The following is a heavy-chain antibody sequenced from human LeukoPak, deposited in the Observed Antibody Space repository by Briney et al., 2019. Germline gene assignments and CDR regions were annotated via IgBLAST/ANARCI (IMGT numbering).Heavy chain of an antibody. CDR3: ASSRRYDFWSGYGFGY. J-gene: IGHJ4*02. Sequence: SETLSLTCTVSGGSISSSSYYWGWIRQPPGKGLEWIGSIYYSGSTYYNPSLKSRVTISVDTSKNQFSLKLSSVTAADTAVYYXASSRRYDFWSGYGFGYXXQGTXVTVSX. D-gene: IGHD3-3*01. CDR2: IYYSGST. CDR1: GGSISSSSYY. V-gene: IGHV4-39*01.